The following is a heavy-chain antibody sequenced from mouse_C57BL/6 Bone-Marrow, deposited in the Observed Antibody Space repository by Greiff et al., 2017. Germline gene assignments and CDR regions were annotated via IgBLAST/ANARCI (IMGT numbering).Heavy chain of an antibody. CDR1: GYTFTSYG. CDR3: ARNYYGSSYWYFDV. CDR2: IYPRSGNT. V-gene: IGHV1-81*01. D-gene: IGHD1-1*01. J-gene: IGHJ1*03. Sequence: QVQLKESGAELARPGASVKLSCKASGYTFTSYGISWVKQRTGQGLEWIGEIYPRSGNTYYNEKFKGKATLTADKSSCTAYMELRSLTSEDSAVYCCARNYYGSSYWYFDVWGTGTTLTVSS.